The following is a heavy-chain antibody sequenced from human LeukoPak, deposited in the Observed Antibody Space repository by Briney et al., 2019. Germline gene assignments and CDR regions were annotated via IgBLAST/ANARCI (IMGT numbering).Heavy chain of an antibody. CDR1: GFTFSGSA. V-gene: IGHV3-73*01. CDR2: IRSKANSYAT. Sequence: GGSLRLSCAASGFTFSGSAMHWVRQASGKGPEWVGRIRSKANSYATAYAASVKGRFTISRDDSKNTAYLQMNSLKTEDTAVYYCTSGTWFGEFYVENWFDPWGQGTLVTVSS. D-gene: IGHD3-10*01. J-gene: IGHJ5*02. CDR3: TSGTWFGEFYVENWFDP.